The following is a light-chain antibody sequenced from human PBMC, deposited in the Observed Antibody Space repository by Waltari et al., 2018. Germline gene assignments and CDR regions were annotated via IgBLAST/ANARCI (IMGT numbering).Light chain of an antibody. J-gene: IGKJ2*01. CDR3: QQYYSTLYT. Sequence: DIVMTQSPDSLAVSLGERATINCKSSQSVLYSSNNKNYLAWYQQKPGQTPKLLIYWASTRESGVPDRFSGSGSGTDFTLTISSLQAEDVAVYDCQQYYSTLYTFGQGTKLEIK. V-gene: IGKV4-1*01. CDR1: QSVLYSSNNKNY. CDR2: WAS.